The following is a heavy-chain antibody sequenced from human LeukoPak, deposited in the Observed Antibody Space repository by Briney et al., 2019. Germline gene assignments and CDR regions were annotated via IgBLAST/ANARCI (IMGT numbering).Heavy chain of an antibody. J-gene: IGHJ5*02. Sequence: GGSLRLSCEASGFDLSDYYMTWIRQTPGRGLEWVSYITTSGSTIYYADSVKGRFTISRDNSKNSLFLHMNGLRAEDTAIYYCARDGANSNWNDPRNWFDPWGQGTLVIVSS. CDR1: GFDLSDYY. CDR2: ITTSGSTI. V-gene: IGHV3-11*01. D-gene: IGHD1-1*01. CDR3: ARDGANSNWNDPRNWFDP.